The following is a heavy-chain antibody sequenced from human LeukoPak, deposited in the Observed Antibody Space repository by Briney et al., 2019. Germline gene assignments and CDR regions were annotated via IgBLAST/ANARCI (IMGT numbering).Heavy chain of an antibody. CDR1: GGSFSGYY. CDR3: ARGRYYYGSGSYYNPWYFDY. V-gene: IGHV4-34*01. Sequence: SETLSLTCAVYGGSFSGYYWSWIRQPPGKGLEWIGEINHGGSTNYNPSLKSRVTISVDTSKNQFSLKLSSVTAADTAVYYCARGRYYYGSGSYYNPWYFDYWGQGTLVTVSS. CDR2: INHGGST. D-gene: IGHD3-10*01. J-gene: IGHJ4*02.